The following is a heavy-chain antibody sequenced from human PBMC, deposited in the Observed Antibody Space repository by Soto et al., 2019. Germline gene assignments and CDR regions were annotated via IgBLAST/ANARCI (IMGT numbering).Heavy chain of an antibody. CDR3: VRSSREWFGVVPPSDV. V-gene: IGHV3-48*01. CDR1: GFTFRSYG. Sequence: EALALFFAASGFTFRSYGFNWVRQAPGQGLEWVSFISSGGYTIYHADSLEGRFSISRDDAENSVYLQMSGLRMDDTAVYYCVRSSREWFGVVPPSDVWGRGTLVTVPS. J-gene: IGHJ4*02. D-gene: IGHD3-3*01. CDR2: ISSGGYTI.